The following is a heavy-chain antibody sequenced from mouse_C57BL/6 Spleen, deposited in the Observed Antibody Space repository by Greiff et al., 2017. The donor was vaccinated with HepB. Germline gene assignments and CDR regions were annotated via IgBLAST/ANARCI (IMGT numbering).Heavy chain of an antibody. CDR1: GYSFTGYY. CDR3: ARLKYSNYHYAMDY. V-gene: IGHV1-31*01. J-gene: IGHJ4*01. CDR2: IYPYNGVS. D-gene: IGHD2-5*01. Sequence: DVQLQESGPELVKPGASVKISCKASGYSFTGYYMHWVKQSHGNILDWIGYIYPYNGVSSYNQKFKGKATLTVDKSSSTAYMELRSLTSEDSAVYYCARLKYSNYHYAMDYWGQGTSVTVSS.